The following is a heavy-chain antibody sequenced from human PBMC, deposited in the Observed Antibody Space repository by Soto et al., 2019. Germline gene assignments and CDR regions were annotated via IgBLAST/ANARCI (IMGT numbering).Heavy chain of an antibody. CDR3: ARHSHRATVVVVPAAIYY. Sequence: SETLSLTCTVSGGSISSSSYYWGWIRQPPGKGLEWIGSIYYSGSTYYNPSLKSRVTMSVDTSKNQFSLKLSSVTAADTAVYYFARHSHRATVVVVPAAIYYWGQGTLVTVSS. D-gene: IGHD2-2*01. CDR1: GGSISSSSYY. J-gene: IGHJ4*02. V-gene: IGHV4-39*01. CDR2: IYYSGST.